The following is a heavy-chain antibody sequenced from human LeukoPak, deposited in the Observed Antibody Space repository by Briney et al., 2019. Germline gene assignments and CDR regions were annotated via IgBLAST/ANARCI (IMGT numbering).Heavy chain of an antibody. V-gene: IGHV3-66*01. D-gene: IGHD5-24*01. CDR3: ASRDKGYYYGMDV. Sequence: GGSLRLSCAASGFTFSGNYMSWVRQAPGKGLEWVSLLYSGGSTYYADSVKGRFSISRDNSKNTLYLQMNSLRAEDTAVYYCASRDKGYYYGMDVWGQGTTVTVSS. CDR2: LYSGGST. J-gene: IGHJ6*02. CDR1: GFTFSGNY.